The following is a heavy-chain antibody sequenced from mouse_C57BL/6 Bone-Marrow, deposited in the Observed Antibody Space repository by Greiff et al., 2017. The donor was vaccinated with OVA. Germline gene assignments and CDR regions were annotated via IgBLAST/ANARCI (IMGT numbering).Heavy chain of an antibody. V-gene: IGHV1-42*01. CDR1: GYSFTGYY. J-gene: IGHJ4*01. CDR2: INPSTGGT. Sequence: VQLQQSGPELVKPGASVKISCKASGYSFTGYYMNWVKQSPEKSLEWIGEINPSTGGTTYNQKFKAKATLTVDKSSSTAYMQLKSLTSEDSAVYYCARNGYYDYAMDYWGQGTSVTVSS. D-gene: IGHD2-3*01. CDR3: ARNGYYDYAMDY.